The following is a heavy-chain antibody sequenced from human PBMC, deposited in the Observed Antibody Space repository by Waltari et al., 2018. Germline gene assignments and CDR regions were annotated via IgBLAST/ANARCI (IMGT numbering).Heavy chain of an antibody. V-gene: IGHV1-69*05. CDR1: GGTFISYA. J-gene: IGHJ3*02. Sequence: QVQLVQSGAQVKKPGYSVKVSCKASGGTFISYAISWVRQAPGQGLEGMGGIIPICGTANYAQKFQGRVTITTDESTSTAYMELSSLRSEDTAVYYCARGGPDGYYAFDIWGQGTMVTVSS. D-gene: IGHD2-21*01. CDR2: IIPICGTA. CDR3: ARGGPDGYYAFDI.